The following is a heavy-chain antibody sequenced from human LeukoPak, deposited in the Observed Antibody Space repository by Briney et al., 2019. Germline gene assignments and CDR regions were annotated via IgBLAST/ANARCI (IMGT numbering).Heavy chain of an antibody. J-gene: IGHJ5*02. D-gene: IGHD3-10*01. CDR2: IYYSGST. CDR1: GGSISSYY. Sequence: SETLSLTCTVSGGSISSYYWSWLRQPPGKGLEWIGYIYYSGSTNYNPSLTSRGTISVDPSKNQFSLKLSSVTAADTAVYYCARSYLDYYGSGIVFWFDPWGQGTLVTVSS. V-gene: IGHV4-59*01. CDR3: ARSYLDYYGSGIVFWFDP.